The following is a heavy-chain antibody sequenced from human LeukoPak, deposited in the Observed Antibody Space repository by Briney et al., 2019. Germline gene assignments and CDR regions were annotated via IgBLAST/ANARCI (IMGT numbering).Heavy chain of an antibody. CDR2: ISWNSGSI. J-gene: IGHJ2*01. CDR1: GFTFDDYA. Sequence: QPGRSLRLSCAASGFTFDDYAIHWVRQAPGKGLEWVSGISWNSGSIGYADSVKGRFTISRDNAKNSLYLQMNSLRAEDTALYYCAKEIDWYFDLWGRGTLVTVSS. V-gene: IGHV3-9*01. CDR3: AKEIDWYFDL.